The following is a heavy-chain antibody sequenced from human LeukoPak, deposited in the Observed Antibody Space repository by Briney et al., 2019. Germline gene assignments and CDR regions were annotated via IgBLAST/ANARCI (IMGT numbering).Heavy chain of an antibody. J-gene: IGHJ6*03. CDR2: INPNSGGT. CDR3: ARDRVWCSSTSCYFNYYYMDV. D-gene: IGHD2-2*01. CDR1: GYTFTSYY. V-gene: IGHV1-2*02. Sequence: ASVKVSCKASGYTFTSYYMHWVRQAPGQGLEWMGWINPNSGGTNYAQKFQGRVTMTRDTSISTAYMELSRLRSDDTAVYYCARDRVWCSSTSCYFNYYYMDVWGKGTTVTVSS.